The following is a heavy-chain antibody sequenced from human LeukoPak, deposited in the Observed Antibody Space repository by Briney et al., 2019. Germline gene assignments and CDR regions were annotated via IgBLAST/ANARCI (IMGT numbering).Heavy chain of an antibody. CDR3: AIMVIPYYFDY. J-gene: IGHJ4*02. V-gene: IGHV3-30*03. D-gene: IGHD3-16*01. CDR2: ISYDGSNK. CDR1: GFTFSSYG. Sequence: GGSLRLSCAASGFTFSSYGMHWVRQAPGQGLEWVAVISYDGSNKYYADSVKGRFTLSRDNSKNTLYLQMNSLRAEDTAVYYCAIMVIPYYFDYWGQGTLVTVSS.